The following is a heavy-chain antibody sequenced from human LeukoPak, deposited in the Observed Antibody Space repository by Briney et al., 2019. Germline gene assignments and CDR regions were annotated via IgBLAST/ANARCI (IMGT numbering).Heavy chain of an antibody. CDR3: ARGNDNIWGSYPSGF. Sequence: ASVKVSCKASGYTFTAYYMYWVRQAPGQGLEWMGWINPTRAGTKYAQKFQDRVTLTRDTSINTAFMGLSRLRSDDTAVYYCARGNDNIWGSYPSGFWGQGTLVTVSS. CDR2: INPTRAGT. CDR1: GYTFTAYY. J-gene: IGHJ4*02. D-gene: IGHD3-16*02. V-gene: IGHV1-2*02.